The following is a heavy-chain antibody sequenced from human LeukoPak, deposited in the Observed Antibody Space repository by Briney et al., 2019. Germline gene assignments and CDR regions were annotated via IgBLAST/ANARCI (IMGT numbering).Heavy chain of an antibody. J-gene: IGHJ4*02. CDR2: ISNDGSRK. CDR3: ARDRAWNYFDY. Sequence: GGSLRLSCAASGFTFSSYGMHWVRQAPGKGLEWAAIISNDGSRKYYAHSVEGRFTSRDNSKNTLYLQMDSLRAEDTAVYYCARDRAWNYFDYWGQGTLVTVSS. CDR1: GFTFSSYG. V-gene: IGHV3-30*03. D-gene: IGHD3-3*01.